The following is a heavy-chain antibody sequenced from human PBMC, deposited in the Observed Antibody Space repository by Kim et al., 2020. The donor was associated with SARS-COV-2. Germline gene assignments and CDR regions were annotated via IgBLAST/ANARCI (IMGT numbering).Heavy chain of an antibody. J-gene: IGHJ4*02. D-gene: IGHD1-26*01. V-gene: IGHV1-69*13. Sequence: SVKVSCKASGGTLSSYSITWVRQAPGRGPEWLGGIIPILGTSHYAPKFQGRVTFTASESTNTAYMALSSLTNDDTAVYYCAKEFGGSYLRYFDYWGQGTLVTVSS. CDR1: GGTLSSYS. CDR3: AKEFGGSYLRYFDY. CDR2: IIPILGTS.